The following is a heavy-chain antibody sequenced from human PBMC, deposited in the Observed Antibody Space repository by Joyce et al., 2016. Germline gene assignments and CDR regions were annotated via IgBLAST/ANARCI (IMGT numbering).Heavy chain of an antibody. Sequence: QAQLVEFGGGVVQPGRSLRLSCAVSGFTFRSYGMHWVRQAPGKGLEWGAVISNDGKNKNYAASVKGRFTVSRDNSKKILSLQMNSLRPEDTAVYYCAKDRETSAVLDFWGQGTPVTVSS. CDR1: GFTFRSYG. CDR2: ISNDGKNK. V-gene: IGHV3-30*18. D-gene: IGHD6-25*01. CDR3: AKDRETSAVLDF. J-gene: IGHJ4*02.